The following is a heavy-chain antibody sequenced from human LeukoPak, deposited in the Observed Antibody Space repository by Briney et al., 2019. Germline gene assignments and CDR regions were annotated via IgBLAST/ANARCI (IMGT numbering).Heavy chain of an antibody. CDR1: NGSISVYY. J-gene: IGHJ4*02. CDR3: AREITVTRPFDY. D-gene: IGHD4-17*01. CDR2: ISASGST. V-gene: IGHV4-4*07. Sequence: SETLSLTCTVSNGSISVYYWSSVRQRAGEGLGWIGRISASGSTNYDPSLKSRVTMSVDTSKNQFSLKLGSVTAADTAVYYCAREITVTRPFDYWGQGTLVTVSS.